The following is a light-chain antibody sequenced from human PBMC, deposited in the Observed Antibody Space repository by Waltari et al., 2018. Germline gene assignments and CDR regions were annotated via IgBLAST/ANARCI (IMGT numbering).Light chain of an antibody. CDR2: GAS. CDR1: QRVSRA. V-gene: IGKV3-20*01. J-gene: IGKJ1*01. Sequence: EIVLTQSPGTLSLSPGERATLSCRASQRVSRALAWYQQNPGQAPRILIYGASNRATGNPDRFSGSGSGTDFSLIISRLEPEDFAVYYCQHYVSLPVTFGQGTKVEIK. CDR3: QHYVSLPVT.